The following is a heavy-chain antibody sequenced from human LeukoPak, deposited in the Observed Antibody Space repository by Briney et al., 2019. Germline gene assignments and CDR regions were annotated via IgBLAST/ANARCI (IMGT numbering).Heavy chain of an antibody. CDR1: GYTFTSYY. CDR2: INPSGGST. CDR3: AKDERNWNYNLASQTYD. V-gene: IGHV1-46*01. Sequence: ASVKVSCKASGYTFTSYYMHWVRQAPGQGLEWMGIINPSGGSTSYAQKFQGRVTMTRDTSTSTVYMELSSLRSEDTAVYYCAKDERNWNYNLASQTYDWGQGTLVTVSS. J-gene: IGHJ4*02. D-gene: IGHD1-7*01.